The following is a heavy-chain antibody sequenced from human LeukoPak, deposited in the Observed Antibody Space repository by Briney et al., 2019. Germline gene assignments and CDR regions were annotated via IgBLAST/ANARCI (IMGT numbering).Heavy chain of an antibody. V-gene: IGHV4-39*01. D-gene: IGHD5-12*01. CDR1: GGSISSSSYY. Sequence: SETLSLTCTVSGGSISSSSYYWGWIRQPPGKGLEWIGSIYYSGSTYYNPSLKSRVTISVDTSENQFSLKLSSVTAADTAVYYCARHRVRGYSGYKYYFDYWGQGTLVTVSS. CDR2: IYYSGST. J-gene: IGHJ4*02. CDR3: ARHRVRGYSGYKYYFDY.